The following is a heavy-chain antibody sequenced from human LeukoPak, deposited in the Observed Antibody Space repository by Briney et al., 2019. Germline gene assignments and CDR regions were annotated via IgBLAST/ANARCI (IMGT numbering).Heavy chain of an antibody. D-gene: IGHD2-15*01. CDR2: INPSGGST. J-gene: IGHJ4*02. CDR1: GYTFTSYY. CDR3: ARVRGYCSGGSCRGGFDY. Sequence: ASVKVSCKASGYTFTSYYMRWVRQAPGQGLEWMGIINPSGGSTSYAQKFQGRVTMTRDTSTSTVYMELSSLRSEDTAVYYCARVRGYCSGGSCRGGFDYWGQGTLVTVSS. V-gene: IGHV1-46*01.